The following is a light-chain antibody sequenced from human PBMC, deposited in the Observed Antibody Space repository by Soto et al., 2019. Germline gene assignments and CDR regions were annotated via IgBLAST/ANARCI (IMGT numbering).Light chain of an antibody. CDR1: HSNIGRNS. V-gene: IGLV1-44*01. Sequence: VLTQPPSASGTPGQRVTISCSGSHSNIGRNSVNWYRQLPGTAPKLLIFSNNQRPSGVPDRFSASSSRSGTSASLAIAGLRSDDEAYYFCAAWDDSLNGRVFGGGTKLTVL. J-gene: IGLJ2*01. CDR3: AAWDDSLNGRV. CDR2: SNN.